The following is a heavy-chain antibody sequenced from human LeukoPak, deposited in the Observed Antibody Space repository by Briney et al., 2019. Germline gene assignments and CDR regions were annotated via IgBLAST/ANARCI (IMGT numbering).Heavy chain of an antibody. CDR2: IWYVGSNK. J-gene: IGHJ6*03. Sequence: PGGSLRLSCAASGFTFSSYGMHWVRQAPGKGLEWVAVIWYVGSNKYYADSVKGRFTITRDNAKNSLYLQMNSLRAEDTALYYCARETVSHQLVLERHTYYYYMDVWGKGTTVTVSS. D-gene: IGHD3-3*01. V-gene: IGHV3-33*01. CDR3: ARETVSHQLVLERHTYYYYMDV. CDR1: GFTFSSYG.